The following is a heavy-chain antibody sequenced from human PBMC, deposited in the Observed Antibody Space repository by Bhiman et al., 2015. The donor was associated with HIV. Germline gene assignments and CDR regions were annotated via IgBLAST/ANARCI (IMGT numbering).Heavy chain of an antibody. Sequence: EVQLVESGGGLVQPGGSLKLSCAASGFTFSGSAIHWVRQTSGKGLEWVGRIRSRVNHYATAYAASVNGRFTVSRDDSKSTAYLQMNSLKTEDTAVYYCGKWGDYGDTSIYWGQGALVTVSS. CDR1: GFTFSGSA. D-gene: IGHD4-17*01. J-gene: IGHJ4*02. CDR2: IRSRVNHYAT. V-gene: IGHV3-73*02. CDR3: GKWGDYGDTSIY.